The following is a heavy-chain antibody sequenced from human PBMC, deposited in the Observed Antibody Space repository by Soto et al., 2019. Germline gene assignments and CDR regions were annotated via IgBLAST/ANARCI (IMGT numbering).Heavy chain of an antibody. CDR2: ITTGGNA. CDR3: LRVKADAYDV. V-gene: IGHV3-13*01. Sequence: PGGSLRLSCAASGFSFSNHDMHWVRQPKGKGLEWVSGITTGGNAYFADSVKGRFSISRENAKNSFYLQTSSLRAEDTAMYYCLRVKADAYDVWGQGTRVTVSS. J-gene: IGHJ3*01. CDR1: GFSFSNHD.